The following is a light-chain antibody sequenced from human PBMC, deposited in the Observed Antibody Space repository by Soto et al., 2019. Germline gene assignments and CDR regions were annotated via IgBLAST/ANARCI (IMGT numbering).Light chain of an antibody. CDR1: QSISGW. Sequence: DIQMTQSPSTLSPSVGDRVTITCRASQSISGWLAWYQHKPGKPPKLLIYDASNLESGVPSRFSGSGSGTEFTLTISSLQPDDFAASYCQQYSSYPWTFGQGAKVDIK. J-gene: IGKJ1*01. CDR3: QQYSSYPWT. V-gene: IGKV1-5*01. CDR2: DAS.